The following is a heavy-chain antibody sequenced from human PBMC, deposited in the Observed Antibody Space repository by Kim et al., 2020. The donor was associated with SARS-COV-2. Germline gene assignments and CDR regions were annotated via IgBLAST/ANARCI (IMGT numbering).Heavy chain of an antibody. J-gene: IGHJ6*02. CDR2: ISWNSGSI. D-gene: IGHD5-12*01. CDR3: AKDSGYLLYYYYGMDV. Sequence: GGSLRLSCAASGFTFGDYAMHWVRQAPGKGLEWVSGISWNSGSIGYADSVKGRFTISRDNAKNSLYLQMNSLRAEDTALYYCAKDSGYLLYYYYGMDVWGQGTTVTVSS. V-gene: IGHV3-9*01. CDR1: GFTFGDYA.